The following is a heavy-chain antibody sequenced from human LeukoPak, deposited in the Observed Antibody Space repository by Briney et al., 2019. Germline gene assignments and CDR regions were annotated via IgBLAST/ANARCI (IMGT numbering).Heavy chain of an antibody. V-gene: IGHV3-33*01. J-gene: IGHJ4*02. CDR3: ARESVSYWYFDY. Sequence: GGSLRLSCAASGFTFSSYGMHWVRQAPGEGLEWVAVIWYDGSNKYYADSVKGRFTISRDNSKNTLYLQMNSLRAEDTAVYYCARESVSYWYFDYWGQGTLVTVSS. CDR2: IWYDGSNK. D-gene: IGHD1-26*01. CDR1: GFTFSSYG.